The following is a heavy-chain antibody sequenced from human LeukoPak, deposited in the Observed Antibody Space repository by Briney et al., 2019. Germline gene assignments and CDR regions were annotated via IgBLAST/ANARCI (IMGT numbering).Heavy chain of an antibody. J-gene: IGHJ4*02. CDR3: ARDRETDTSGSFYY. CDR2: IIPIFGTA. D-gene: IGHD3-10*01. Sequence: GASVKVSCKASGYTFTSYGISWVRQAPGQGLEWMGGIIPIFGTANYAQKFQGRVTITADESTSTAYMELSSLRSEDTAVYYCARDRETDTSGSFYYWGQGTLVTVSS. V-gene: IGHV1-69*13. CDR1: GYTFTSYG.